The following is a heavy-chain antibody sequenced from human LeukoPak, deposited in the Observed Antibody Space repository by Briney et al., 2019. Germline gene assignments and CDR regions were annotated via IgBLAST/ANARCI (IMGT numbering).Heavy chain of an antibody. Sequence: QPGGSLRLSCAASGFTFSSYGMHWVRQAPGKGLEWVAVIWYDGSNKYYADSVKGRFTISRDNSKNTLYLQMNSLRAEDTAVYYCARDRAEKASSWFRRYYYYYGMDVWGQGTTVTVSS. V-gene: IGHV3-33*01. CDR2: IWYDGSNK. J-gene: IGHJ6*02. D-gene: IGHD6-13*01. CDR1: GFTFSSYG. CDR3: ARDRAEKASSWFRRYYYYYGMDV.